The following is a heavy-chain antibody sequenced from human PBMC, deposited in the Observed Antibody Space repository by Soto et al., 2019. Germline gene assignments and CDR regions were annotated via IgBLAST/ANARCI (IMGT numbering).Heavy chain of an antibody. CDR2: VNPSGGTT. CDR1: GYTFSSYY. CDR3: ASSAVIAGYYYYGMDV. J-gene: IGHJ6*02. Sequence: ASVKVSCKASGYTFSSYYMYWVRQAPGQGLEWMGTVNPSGGTTRYAQKFQGRVTMARDTSTSTVYMELSSLRSEDTAVYYCASSAVIAGYYYYGMDVWGQGTTVTVSS. D-gene: IGHD2-2*01. V-gene: IGHV1-46*01.